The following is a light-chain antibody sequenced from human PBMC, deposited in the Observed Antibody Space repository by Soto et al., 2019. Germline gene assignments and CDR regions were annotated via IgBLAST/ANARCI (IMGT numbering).Light chain of an antibody. V-gene: IGKV3-20*01. CDR1: ESVTNNF. J-gene: IGKJ2*01. CDR3: QQSYSTPRT. CDR2: GAS. Sequence: ENVLTQSPGTLSLSPGERATLSCRASESVTNNFLAWYQQRLGQAPRLLIYGASSRATGIPDRFSGSGSGTDFTLTISSLQPEDFATYYCQQSYSTPRTFGQGTRLDIQ.